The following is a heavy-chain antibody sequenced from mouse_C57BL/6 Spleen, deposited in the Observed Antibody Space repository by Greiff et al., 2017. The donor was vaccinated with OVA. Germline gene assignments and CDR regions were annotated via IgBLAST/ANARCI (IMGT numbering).Heavy chain of an antibody. D-gene: IGHD2-1*01. CDR3: VRDRDWDYGNFFFAY. V-gene: IGHV10-3*01. CDR2: IRSKSSNYAT. CDR1: GFTFNTYA. Sequence: DVMLVESGGGLVQPKGSLKLSCAASGFTFNTYAMHWVRQAPGKGLEWVARIRSKSSNYATYYADSVKDRFTISRDDSQSMLYLQMNNLKTEDTAMYYCVRDRDWDYGNFFFAYWGQGTLVTVSA. J-gene: IGHJ3*01.